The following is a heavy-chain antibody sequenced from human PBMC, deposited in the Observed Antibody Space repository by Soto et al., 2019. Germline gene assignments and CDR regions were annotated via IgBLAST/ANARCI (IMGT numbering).Heavy chain of an antibody. Sequence: QLQLQESGPGLVKPSETLSLTCTVSGGSISSSSYYWGWIRKPPGKGLEWIGSIYYSGSTYYNPSLKSRVTISVDTSKNQFSLKLSSVTAADTAVYYCARYEGYSYGLYNWFDPWGQGTLVTVSS. CDR2: IYYSGST. V-gene: IGHV4-39*01. CDR3: ARYEGYSYGLYNWFDP. J-gene: IGHJ5*02. D-gene: IGHD5-18*01. CDR1: GGSISSSSYY.